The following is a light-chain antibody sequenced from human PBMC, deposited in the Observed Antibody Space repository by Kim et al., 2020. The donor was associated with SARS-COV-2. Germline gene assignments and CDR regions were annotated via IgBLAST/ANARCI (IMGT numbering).Light chain of an antibody. Sequence: GDTVTITCRASQGIRSDLAWYQQKPGHAPTILIYDASTLENGVPSRFSGSGSGTEFSLTISSLQSEDFATYYCQQSNDYRPLTFGGGTK. CDR1: QGIRSD. V-gene: IGKV1D-13*01. J-gene: IGKJ4*01. CDR2: DAS. CDR3: QQSNDYRPLT.